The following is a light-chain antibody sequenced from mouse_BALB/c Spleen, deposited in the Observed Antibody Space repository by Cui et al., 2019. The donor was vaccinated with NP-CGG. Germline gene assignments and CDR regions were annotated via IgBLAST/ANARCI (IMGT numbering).Light chain of an antibody. V-gene: IGLV1*01. CDR3: ALWYSSHWV. Sequence: QAVVTQESALTTSPGETVTLTCRSSTGAVTTSNSANWVQEKPDHLFTGLIGGTNNRAPGVPARFSGSLIGDKAALTITGAQTEDEAIYFCALWYSSHWVFGGGTKLTVL. CDR2: GTN. CDR1: TGAVTTSNS. J-gene: IGLJ1*01.